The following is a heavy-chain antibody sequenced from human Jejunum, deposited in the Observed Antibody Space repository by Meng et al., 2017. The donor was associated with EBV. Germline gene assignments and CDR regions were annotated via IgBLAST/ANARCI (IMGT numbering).Heavy chain of an antibody. D-gene: IGHD3-16*01. CDR1: GFTFSSVA. J-gene: IGHJ4*02. Sequence: EVQVLESEGGWVQPGGSLRVPCVVSGFTFSSVAMTWVRQAPGKGLEWVSGSSDSGRSTYYANSVEGRFAISRDNSKNTLYLQMNSLRVEDTATYYCATGGGYGTPRYWGQGTLVTVSS. V-gene: IGHV3-23*01. CDR3: ATGGGYGTPRY. CDR2: SSDSGRST.